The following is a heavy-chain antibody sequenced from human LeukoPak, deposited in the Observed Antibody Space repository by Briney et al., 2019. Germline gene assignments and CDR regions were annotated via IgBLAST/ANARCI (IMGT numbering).Heavy chain of an antibody. D-gene: IGHD6-19*01. Sequence: PSETLSLTCAVYGGFFSGYQWSWIRQPPGKGLEWIGEINHIGSTNYNPSLKSRVTISVDTSKNQFSLKLSSVTAADTAVYYCARHSGDSSGWYYFDYWGQGTLVTVSS. J-gene: IGHJ4*02. V-gene: IGHV4-34*01. CDR1: GGFFSGYQ. CDR2: INHIGST. CDR3: ARHSGDSSGWYYFDY.